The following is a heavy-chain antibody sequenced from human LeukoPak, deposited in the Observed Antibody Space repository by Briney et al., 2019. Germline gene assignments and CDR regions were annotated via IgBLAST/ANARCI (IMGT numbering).Heavy chain of an antibody. Sequence: SETLSLTCSVSGDSIRSVHYYWGWIRPPPGRGLEWIGSIYDTGSTYYNPSLKSRVTIFVATSKNQFSLRLTSLTAADTAMYCCARQNHDIGTNWFDPWGQGTLVTVSS. D-gene: IGHD1-14*01. J-gene: IGHJ5*02. V-gene: IGHV4-39*01. CDR2: IYDTGST. CDR3: ARQNHDIGTNWFDP. CDR1: GDSIRSVHYY.